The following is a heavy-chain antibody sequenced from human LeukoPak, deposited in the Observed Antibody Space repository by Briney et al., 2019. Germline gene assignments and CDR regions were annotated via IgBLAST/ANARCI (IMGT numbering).Heavy chain of an antibody. CDR1: GGSISSSRYY. D-gene: IGHD3-22*01. J-gene: IGHJ2*01. Sequence: PSETLSLTCTVSGGSISSSRYYWGWIRQPPGKGLEWIATIYYSGSTYYNPSLKSRVTISVDMSKNQFSLKLSSVTAADTAVYYCARSTGYYWYFDLWGRGTLVTVSS. CDR2: IYYSGST. V-gene: IGHV4-39*01. CDR3: ARSTGYYWYFDL.